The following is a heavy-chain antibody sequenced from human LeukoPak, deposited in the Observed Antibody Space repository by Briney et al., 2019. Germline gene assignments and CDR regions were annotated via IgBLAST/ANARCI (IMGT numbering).Heavy chain of an antibody. CDR3: ATLGEYYDSSGYYYN. J-gene: IGHJ4*02. V-gene: IGHV4-34*01. CDR1: GGSFSGYY. D-gene: IGHD3-22*01. Sequence: SETLSLTCAVYGGSFSGYYWSWLRQPPGKGLEWIGEINHSGSTNYNPSLKSRVTISVDTSKNQFSLKLTSVTAADTAVYYCATLGEYYDSSGYYYNWGQGTLVTVSS. CDR2: INHSGST.